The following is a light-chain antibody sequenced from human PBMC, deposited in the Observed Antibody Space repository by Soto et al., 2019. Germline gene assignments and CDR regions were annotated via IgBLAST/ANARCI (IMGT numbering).Light chain of an antibody. J-gene: IGKJ1*01. CDR1: QSVSSSY. CDR2: GAS. Sequence: EIVLTQSPGTLSLSPGERATLSCRASQSVSSSYFAWYQQKPGQAPRLLIYGASTRATGIPDRFSGSGSGTDFTLTISRLEPEDFAVYYCQQYGSSPETFGQGTQVEIK. CDR3: QQYGSSPET. V-gene: IGKV3-20*01.